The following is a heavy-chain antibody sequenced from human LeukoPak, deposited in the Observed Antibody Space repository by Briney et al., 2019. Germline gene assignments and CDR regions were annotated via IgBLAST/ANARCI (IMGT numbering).Heavy chain of an antibody. Sequence: GGSLRLSCAASGFTVSSNYMSWVRQAPGKGLEWVSVIYSGGSTYYADSVKGRFTISRDNSKNTLYLQMNSLRAEDTAVYFCARDRLTLSAFDIWGQGTMVTVSS. CDR2: IYSGGST. CDR3: ARDRLTLSAFDI. CDR1: GFTVSSNY. V-gene: IGHV3-53*01. D-gene: IGHD2-15*01. J-gene: IGHJ3*02.